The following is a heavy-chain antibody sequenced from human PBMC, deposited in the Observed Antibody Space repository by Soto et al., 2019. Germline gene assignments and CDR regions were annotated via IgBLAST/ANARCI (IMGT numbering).Heavy chain of an antibody. Sequence: GASVKVSCKASGHSFNKYDINWVRQAPGQGLEWMGWVNPNSGETGFAQKFQGRITMTRNTSINTVYMELRSLRSDDTAVYYCSDTGGPWGQGNLVTVSS. J-gene: IGHJ5*02. CDR3: SDTGGP. CDR2: VNPNSGET. V-gene: IGHV1-8*01. CDR1: GHSFNKYD. D-gene: IGHD2-8*02.